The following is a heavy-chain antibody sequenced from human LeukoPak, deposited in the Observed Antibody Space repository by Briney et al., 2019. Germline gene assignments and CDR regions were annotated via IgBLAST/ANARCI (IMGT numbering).Heavy chain of an antibody. CDR2: ISGSGGST. V-gene: IGHV3-23*01. CDR1: GFTFSSYA. D-gene: IGHD6-13*01. J-gene: IGHJ4*02. Sequence: GGSLRLSCADSGFTFSSYAMSWVRQAPGKGLEWGSAISGSGGSTYYADSVKGRFTISRDNSKNTLYLQMNSLRAEDTAVYYCAKAGGSNRSYSSSWYYFDYWGQGTLVTVSS. CDR3: AKAGGSNRSYSSSWYYFDY.